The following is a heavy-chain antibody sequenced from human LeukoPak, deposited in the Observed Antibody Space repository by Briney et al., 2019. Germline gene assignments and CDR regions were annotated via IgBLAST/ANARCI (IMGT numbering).Heavy chain of an antibody. V-gene: IGHV1-2*02. CDR1: GYTFTSYY. J-gene: IGHJ5*02. CDR3: ARDSYGDFYFDP. CDR2: INPNSGGT. D-gene: IGHD4-17*01. Sequence: ASVKVSCKASGYTFTSYYLHWVRQAPGQGLEWMGWINPNSGGTNYAQKFQGRVPMTRDTSISTAYMELSSLRSDDTAVYYCARDSYGDFYFDPWGQGTLVTVSS.